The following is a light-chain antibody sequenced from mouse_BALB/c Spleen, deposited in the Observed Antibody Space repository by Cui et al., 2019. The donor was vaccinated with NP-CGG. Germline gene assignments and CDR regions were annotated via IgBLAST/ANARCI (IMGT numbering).Light chain of an antibody. CDR2: GTN. Sequence: QAVVTQEYALTTQPGETVTLTCRSSTGAGTTSNYANWVQEKPDHLFTGLIGGTNNRAPGVPARFSGSLIGDKAARTITGAQTVDVAIYFCALWYSNHWVFGGGTKLTVL. V-gene: IGLV1*01. J-gene: IGLJ1*01. CDR1: TGAGTTSNY. CDR3: ALWYSNHWV.